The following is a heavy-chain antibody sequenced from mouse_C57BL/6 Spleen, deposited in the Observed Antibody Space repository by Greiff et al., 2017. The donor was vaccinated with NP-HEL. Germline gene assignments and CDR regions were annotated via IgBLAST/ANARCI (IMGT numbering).Heavy chain of an antibody. V-gene: IGHV2-2*01. J-gene: IGHJ3*01. D-gene: IGHD1-1*01. Sequence: VNLVESGPGLVQPSQSLSITCTVSGFSLTSYGVHWVRQSPGKGLEWLGVIWSGGSTDYNAAFISRLSISKDNSKSQVFFKMNSLQADDTAIYYCARKEDYGSSYGFAYWGQGTLVTVSA. CDR2: IWSGGST. CDR1: GFSLTSYG. CDR3: ARKEDYGSSYGFAY.